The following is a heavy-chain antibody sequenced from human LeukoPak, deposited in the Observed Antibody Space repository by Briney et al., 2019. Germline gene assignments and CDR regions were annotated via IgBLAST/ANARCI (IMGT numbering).Heavy chain of an antibody. J-gene: IGHJ5*02. D-gene: IGHD3-10*01. CDR2: INPSGSST. V-gene: IGHV1-46*01. Sequence: ASVKVSCKASGYTFTSYYMHWVRQAPGQGLEWMGIINPSGSSTSYAQKFQGRVTMTRDMSTSTVYMELSSLRSEDTAVYYCATVSITMVRGVISTYNWFDPWGQGTLVTVSS. CDR1: GYTFTSYY. CDR3: ATVSITMVRGVISTYNWFDP.